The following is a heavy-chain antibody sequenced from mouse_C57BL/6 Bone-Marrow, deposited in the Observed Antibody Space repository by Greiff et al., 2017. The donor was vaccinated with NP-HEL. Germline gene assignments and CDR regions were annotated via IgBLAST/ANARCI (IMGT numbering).Heavy chain of an antibody. J-gene: IGHJ1*03. Sequence: EVQRVESGGGLVKPGGSLKLSCAASGFTFSSYAMSWVRQTPEKRLEWVATISDGGSYTYYPDNVKGRFTISRDNAKNNLYLQMSHLKSEDTAMYYCAREDSNYGYFDVWGTGTTVTVSS. V-gene: IGHV5-4*01. D-gene: IGHD2-5*01. CDR2: ISDGGSYT. CDR1: GFTFSSYA. CDR3: AREDSNYGYFDV.